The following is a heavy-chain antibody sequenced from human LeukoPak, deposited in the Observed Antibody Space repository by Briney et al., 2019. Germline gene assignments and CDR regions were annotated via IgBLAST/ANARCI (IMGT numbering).Heavy chain of an antibody. V-gene: IGHV4-30-4*08. D-gene: IGHD2-15*01. Sequence: PSETLSLTCTVSGGSISSGDYYWSWIRQPPGKGLEWIGYIYYSGSTYYNPSLKSRVTISVDTSKNQFSLKLSSVTAADTAVYYCAREEGSWAFDYWGQGTLVTVSS. CDR1: GGSISSGDYY. J-gene: IGHJ4*02. CDR2: IYYSGST. CDR3: AREEGSWAFDY.